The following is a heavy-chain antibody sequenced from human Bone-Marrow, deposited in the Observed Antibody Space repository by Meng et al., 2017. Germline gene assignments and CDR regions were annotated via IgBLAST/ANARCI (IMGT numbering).Heavy chain of an antibody. CDR1: GFTFSNAR. D-gene: IGHD3-10*01. J-gene: IGHJ4*02. Sequence: GGSLRLSCAASGFTFSNARMSWVRQAPGKGLEWVGRIKSKTDGETTDYAAPVKGRFTISRDDSKNTLYLQMNSLKTEDTAVYYCTTTGPRVTMVRGVITDKVWLGPDFDYWGQGTRVTVSS. CDR3: TTTGPRVTMVRGVITDKVWLGPDFDY. CDR2: IKSKTDGETT. V-gene: IGHV3-15*01.